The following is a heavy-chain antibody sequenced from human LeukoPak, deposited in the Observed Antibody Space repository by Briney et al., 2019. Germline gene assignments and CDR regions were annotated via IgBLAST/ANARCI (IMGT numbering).Heavy chain of an antibody. CDR3: AERGITMIGGV. Sequence: GGSLGLSCAASGFTFSSYWMSWVRQAPGKGLEWVANIKQDGSEKYYVDSVKGRFTISRDNTKNSLYLQMNSLRAEDTAVYYCAERGITMIGGVWGKGTTVTISS. J-gene: IGHJ6*04. CDR2: IKQDGSEK. CDR1: GFTFSSYW. D-gene: IGHD3-10*02. V-gene: IGHV3-7*01.